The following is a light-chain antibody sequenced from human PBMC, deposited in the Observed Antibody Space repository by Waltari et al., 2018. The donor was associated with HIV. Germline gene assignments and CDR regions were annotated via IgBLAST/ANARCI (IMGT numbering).Light chain of an antibody. J-gene: IGLJ2*01. CDR3: AACDDSLSGGV. V-gene: IGLV1-47*01. CDR2: RNN. Sequence: QSVLTQPPSASGTPGQSVTITCSGSSSNIGSNFVYWYQQVPGTAPKRRIYRNNQRPSGVPDGVSGSKSGTSAALAISGLRAEDEADYYCAACDDSLSGGVFGGGTKLTVL. CDR1: SSNIGSNF.